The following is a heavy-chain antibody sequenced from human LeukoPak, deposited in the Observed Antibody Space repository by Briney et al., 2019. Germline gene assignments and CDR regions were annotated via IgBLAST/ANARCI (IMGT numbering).Heavy chain of an antibody. Sequence: SETLSLTCNVSGGSLTTNSYSWGWIRQPPGKGLEWIGSVYHTGGTYSNPSLKSRLAISLDTSKNQFSLRLKSVTAADTAVYYCAGPYGSGSSGWFDPWGQGILVTVSS. V-gene: IGHV4-39*01. CDR3: AGPYGSGSSGWFDP. D-gene: IGHD3-10*01. CDR1: GGSLTTNSYS. CDR2: VYHTGGT. J-gene: IGHJ5*02.